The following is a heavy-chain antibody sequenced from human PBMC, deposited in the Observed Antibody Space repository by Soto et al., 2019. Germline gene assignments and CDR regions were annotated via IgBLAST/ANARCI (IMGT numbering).Heavy chain of an antibody. J-gene: IGHJ5*02. CDR1: GFTFNAYN. CDR2: ISSGSDSI. Sequence: EVQLVESGGGLEQPGGSLRLSCAASGFTFNAYNMNWVRQAPGKGLEWVSYISSGSDSIYYADSVKGRFTNSRDNTKNSLYLQMNSLRADDTAVYYCARDLKGRVREVTRGVWFDPWGQGTLVTVSS. CDR3: ARDLKGRVREVTRGVWFDP. D-gene: IGHD4-4*01. V-gene: IGHV3-48*04.